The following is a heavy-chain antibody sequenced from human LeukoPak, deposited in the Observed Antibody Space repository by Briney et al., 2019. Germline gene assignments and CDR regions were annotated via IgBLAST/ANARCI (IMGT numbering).Heavy chain of an antibody. V-gene: IGHV3-21*01. CDR2: ISSSSSYI. Sequence: RGSLRLSCAASGFTFSSYSMNWVRQAPGKGLEWVSSISSSSSYIYYADSVKGRFTISRDNAKNLLYLQMNSLRAEDTAVYYCARAYCSGGSCYPFDYWGQGTLVTVSS. CDR3: ARAYCSGGSCYPFDY. J-gene: IGHJ4*02. D-gene: IGHD2-15*01. CDR1: GFTFSSYS.